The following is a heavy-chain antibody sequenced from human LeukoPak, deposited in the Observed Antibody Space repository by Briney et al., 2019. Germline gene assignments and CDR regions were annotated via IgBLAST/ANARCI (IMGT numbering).Heavy chain of an antibody. V-gene: IGHV4-34*01. Sequence: PSETLSLTCAVYVGSFSVYYWSWIRQPPGEGLEWIGEINHSVSTNYNPSLKSRVTISVDSYTNPFALKLTSVTAAGAAVYYCARQNFVVVTAIRIFYYWGQGTLVTVSS. CDR3: ARQNFVVVTAIRIFYY. D-gene: IGHD2-21*02. CDR1: VGSFSVYY. CDR2: INHSVST. J-gene: IGHJ4*02.